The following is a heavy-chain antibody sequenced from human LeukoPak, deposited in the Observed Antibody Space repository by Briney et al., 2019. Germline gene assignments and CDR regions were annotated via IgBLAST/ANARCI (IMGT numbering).Heavy chain of an antibody. CDR2: IKQDGSEK. J-gene: IGHJ4*02. Sequence: GGSLRLSCAASGFNFSSYWMSWVRQAPGKGLEWVANIKQDGSEKYYVDSVKGRFTISRDNAKNSLYLQMNSLRAEDTAVYYCASRNSLFIWGQGTLVTVSS. CDR1: GFNFSSYW. V-gene: IGHV3-7*01. D-gene: IGHD4-23*01. CDR3: ASRNSLFI.